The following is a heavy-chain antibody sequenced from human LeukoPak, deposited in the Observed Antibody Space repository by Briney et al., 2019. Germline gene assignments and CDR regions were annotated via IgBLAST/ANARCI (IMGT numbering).Heavy chain of an antibody. D-gene: IGHD5-12*01. V-gene: IGHV3-23*01. CDR2: ISGSGANT. Sequence: GGSLRLSCAASGFTFSSYSMNWVRQAPGKGPEWVAGISGSGANTYYADSVKGRFTISRDNSKNTLYLQMNSLRAEDTAVYYCAKSRYSGNFVFDYWGQGTLVTVSS. CDR3: AKSRYSGNFVFDY. CDR1: GFTFSSYS. J-gene: IGHJ4*02.